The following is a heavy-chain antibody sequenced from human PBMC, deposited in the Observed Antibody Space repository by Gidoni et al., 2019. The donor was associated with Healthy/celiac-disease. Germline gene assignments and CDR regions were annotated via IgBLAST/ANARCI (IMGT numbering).Heavy chain of an antibody. J-gene: IGHJ5*02. CDR3: ARDRVNWNDYLGWFDP. Sequence: DVQLVVSGGGLVQPGGSLRLSCAASGFTVSRNYMSWVRQAPGKGLEWVSVIYSGGSTYYADSVKGRFTISRDNSKNTLYLQMNSLRAEDTAVYYCARDRVNWNDYLGWFDPWGQGTLVTVSS. V-gene: IGHV3-66*01. CDR2: IYSGGST. D-gene: IGHD1-1*01. CDR1: GFTVSRNY.